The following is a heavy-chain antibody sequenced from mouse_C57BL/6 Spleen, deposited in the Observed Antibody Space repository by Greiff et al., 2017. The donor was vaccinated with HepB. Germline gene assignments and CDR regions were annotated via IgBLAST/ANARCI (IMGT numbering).Heavy chain of an antibody. D-gene: IGHD1-1*01. V-gene: IGHV1-74*01. J-gene: IGHJ3*01. CDR2: IHPSDSDT. CDR1: GYTFTSYW. Sequence: QVHVKQPGAELVKPGASVKVSCKASGYTFTSYWMHWVKQRPGQGLEWIGRIHPSDSDTNYNQKFKGKATLTVDKSSSTAYMQLSSLTSEDSAVYYCANYYGSSPFAYWGQGTLVTVSA. CDR3: ANYYGSSPFAY.